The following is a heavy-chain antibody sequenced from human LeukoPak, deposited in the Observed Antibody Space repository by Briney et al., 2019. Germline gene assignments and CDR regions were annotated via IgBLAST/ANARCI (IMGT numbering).Heavy chain of an antibody. J-gene: IGHJ6*03. CDR3: ARVLYYDFPYYYYYMDV. Sequence: GGSLRLSCAASGFTFSDYYMTWIRQSPEKGLQWVSYISDSGNTIYYANSMKGRFTISRDNAKNSLYLQMNSLRAEDTAVYYCARVLYYDFPYYYYYMDVWGKGTTVTVSS. D-gene: IGHD3-3*01. CDR1: GFTFSDYY. V-gene: IGHV3-11*04. CDR2: ISDSGNTI.